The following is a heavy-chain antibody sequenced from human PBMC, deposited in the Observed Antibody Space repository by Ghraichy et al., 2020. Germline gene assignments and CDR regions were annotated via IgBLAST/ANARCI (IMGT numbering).Heavy chain of an antibody. CDR3: ARRYCSGATCYRPFDY. J-gene: IGHJ4*02. V-gene: IGHV1-2*02. Sequence: VSCKASGYGFSDYYMHWVRQAPGQGLEWMGWINPNNGGTDYAQKFQGRVTMTRDTSISTAYMELSSLISDDTAFYFCARRYCSGATCYRPFDYWGQGTLVTVSS. CDR1: GYGFSDYY. D-gene: IGHD2-15*01. CDR2: INPNNGGT.